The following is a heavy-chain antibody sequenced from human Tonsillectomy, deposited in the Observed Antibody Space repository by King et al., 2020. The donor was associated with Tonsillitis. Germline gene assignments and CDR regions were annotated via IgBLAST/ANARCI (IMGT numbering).Heavy chain of an antibody. CDR1: GFTFSSHA. V-gene: IGHV3-23*04. CDR2: IRGSVGTT. D-gene: IGHD6-19*01. Sequence: EVQLVESGGGLVQPGGSLRLSCAASGFTFSSHAMTWVRQAPGKGLEWVSGIRGSVGTTNYADSVKGRFTISRDNSKNMLYLQMNSLGAEDTAIYYCARSGDLYSSGLSLCIDYWGQGSLVTVSS. J-gene: IGHJ4*02. CDR3: ARSGDLYSSGLSLCIDY.